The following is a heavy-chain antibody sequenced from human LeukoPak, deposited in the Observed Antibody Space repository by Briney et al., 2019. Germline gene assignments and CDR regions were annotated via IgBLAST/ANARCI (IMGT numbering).Heavy chain of an antibody. CDR1: GGSFSGYY. V-gene: IGHV4-34*01. CDR2: INHSGST. Sequence: SETLSLTCAVYGGSFSGYYWSWIRQPPGKGLEWIGEINHSGSTNYSPSLKSRVTISVDTSKNQFSLKLSSVTAADTAVYYCARRRLEILWGSYRYPPYYFGYWGQGTLVTVSS. CDR3: ARRRLEILWGSYRYPPYYFGY. J-gene: IGHJ4*02. D-gene: IGHD3-16*02.